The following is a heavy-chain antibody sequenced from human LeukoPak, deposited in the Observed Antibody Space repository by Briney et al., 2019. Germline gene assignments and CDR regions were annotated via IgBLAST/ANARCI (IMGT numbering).Heavy chain of an antibody. J-gene: IGHJ3*02. CDR1: GFTFSSDA. Sequence: PGGSLRLSCAASGFTFSSDAMSWVRQAPGKGLVWVSRINSDGSSTSYADSVKGRFTISRDNAKNTLYLQMNSLRAEDTAVYYCARDWDYYYGSGSHDAFDIWGQGTMVTVSS. V-gene: IGHV3-74*01. CDR2: INSDGSST. CDR3: ARDWDYYYGSGSHDAFDI. D-gene: IGHD3-10*01.